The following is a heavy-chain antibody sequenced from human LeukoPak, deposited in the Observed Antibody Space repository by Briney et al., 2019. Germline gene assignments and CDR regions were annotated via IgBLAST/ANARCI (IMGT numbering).Heavy chain of an antibody. CDR3: ASGSSYDSSGRGFDY. CDR2: INPHTGGT. J-gene: IGHJ4*02. V-gene: IGHV1-2*02. D-gene: IGHD3-22*01. Sequence: ASVKVSCKASGYTFTSYDINWVRQATGQGLEWMGWINPHTGGTNYAQKFQGRVTMTRDTSISTAYMELSRLRFDDTAVYYCASGSSYDSSGRGFDYWGQGTLVTVSS. CDR1: GYTFTSYD.